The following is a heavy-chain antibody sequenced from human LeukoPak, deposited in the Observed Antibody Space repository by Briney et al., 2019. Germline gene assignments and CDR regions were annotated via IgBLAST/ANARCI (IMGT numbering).Heavy chain of an antibody. CDR3: AKDGSATPYYFDY. V-gene: IGHV3-23*01. CDR1: GFTFSSYA. J-gene: IGHJ4*02. Sequence: GGSLRLSCAASGFTFSSYAMSWVRQAPGKGLEWVSGISGSGDNPYYADAVKGRFTISRDNSKNTLYLQMNSLRAEDTAVYACAKDGSATPYYFDYWGQGTLVTVSS. D-gene: IGHD1-26*01. CDR2: ISGSGDNP.